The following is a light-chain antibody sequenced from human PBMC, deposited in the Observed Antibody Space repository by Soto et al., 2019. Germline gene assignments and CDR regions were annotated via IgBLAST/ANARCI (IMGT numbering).Light chain of an antibody. CDR3: MQGTIWPPT. V-gene: IGKV2-30*01. Sequence: DVVMTQSSLSLPVTLGQPASISCRSSQSIVYSDGNAYLSWFQQRPGQSPRRLIYRTSNRDSGGPDRFSGSGSGTDFTLTINRVEAEDVGVYYCMQGTIWPPTFGRGTKVEIK. CDR1: QSIVYSDGNAY. J-gene: IGKJ4*02. CDR2: RTS.